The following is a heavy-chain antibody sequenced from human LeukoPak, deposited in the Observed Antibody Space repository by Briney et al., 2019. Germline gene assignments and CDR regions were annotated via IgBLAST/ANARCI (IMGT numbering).Heavy chain of an antibody. J-gene: IGHJ3*02. V-gene: IGHV4-61*02. CDR2: IYSPGT. D-gene: IGHD3-22*01. CDR3: ARGIGTSYDSSRDAFDI. CDR1: AGSINSGDYY. Sequence: SQTLSLTCTVSAGSINSGDYYWSWIRQPAGKGLEWVGRIYSPGTNYNYNPSVKSRVTISIDTSKNQFSLKLTSVTAADTAVYYCARGIGTSYDSSRDAFDIWGQGTMVTVSS.